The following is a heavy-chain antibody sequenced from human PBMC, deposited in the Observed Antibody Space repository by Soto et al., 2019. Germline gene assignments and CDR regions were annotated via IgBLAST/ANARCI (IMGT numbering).Heavy chain of an antibody. J-gene: IGHJ1*01. V-gene: IGHV4-59*08. CDR3: ASSATLGFRSGYLYFQH. CDR2: IHYSGST. Sequence: PSETLSLTCTVSGGSFSSYYWSWIRQPPGKGLEWIGNIHYSGSTNYNPSLKGRVTISVDTSKNQFSLKLSSVTAADTAVYYCASSATLGFRSGYLYFQHWGQGTLVTAPQ. D-gene: IGHD3-22*01. CDR1: GGSFSSYY.